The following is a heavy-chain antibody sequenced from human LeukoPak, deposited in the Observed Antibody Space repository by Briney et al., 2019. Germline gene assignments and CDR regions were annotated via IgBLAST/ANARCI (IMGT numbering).Heavy chain of an antibody. CDR1: GFTFSSYG. J-gene: IGHJ1*01. CDR2: IRYDGSNK. CDR3: ARELLGGGDLAVDVYFQH. Sequence: GGSLRLSCAASGFTFSSYGMHWVRQAPGKGLEWVAFIRYDGSNKYYADSVKGRFTISRDNSKNTLYLQMNSLRAEDTAVYYCARELLGGGDLAVDVYFQHWGQGTLVTVSS. D-gene: IGHD2-21*01. V-gene: IGHV3-30*02.